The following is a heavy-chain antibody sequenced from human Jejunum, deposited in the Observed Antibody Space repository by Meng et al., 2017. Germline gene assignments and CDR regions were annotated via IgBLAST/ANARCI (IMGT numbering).Heavy chain of an antibody. D-gene: IGHD2-8*02. V-gene: IGHV3-72*01. J-gene: IGHJ4*02. CDR3: ARGHWSFDY. CDR1: GFTFSDHY. CDR2: SRNKPNSYTT. Sequence: GGSLRLSCAASGFTFSDHYMDWVRQAPGKGLEWVGRSRNKPNSYTTVYAASVKGRFTISRDESKNSLYLQMNSLKTDDTAVYYCARGHWSFDYWGQGTLVTVSS.